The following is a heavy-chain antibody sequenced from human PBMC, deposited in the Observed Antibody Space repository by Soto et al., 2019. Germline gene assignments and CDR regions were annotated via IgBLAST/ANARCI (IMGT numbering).Heavy chain of an antibody. D-gene: IGHD1-7*01. CDR2: ISASGDNT. J-gene: IGHJ4*02. V-gene: IGHV3-23*01. Sequence: GGSLRLSCAASGFTVNRYGMSWVRQAPGKGLEWVSAISASGDNTYYADSVKGRFTISRDSSNNTLYLEMNSLRADDTALYDFVKLRLELLYLDSCGLGGLGNVS. CDR3: VKLRLELLYLDS. CDR1: GFTVNRYG.